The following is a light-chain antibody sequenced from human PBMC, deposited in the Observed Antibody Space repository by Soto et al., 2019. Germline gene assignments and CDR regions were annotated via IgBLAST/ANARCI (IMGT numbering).Light chain of an antibody. CDR3: SSYTSSGTLV. V-gene: IGLV2-14*01. J-gene: IGLJ2*01. Sequence: QSVLTQPASVSGSPGQSITISCTGTSSDVGGYNYVSWYQQHPGKAPKLMIYEVSNRPSRVSNRFSGSKSGNTASLTISGLQAEDEADYYCSSYTSSGTLVFGGGTKLTVL. CDR1: SSDVGGYNY. CDR2: EVS.